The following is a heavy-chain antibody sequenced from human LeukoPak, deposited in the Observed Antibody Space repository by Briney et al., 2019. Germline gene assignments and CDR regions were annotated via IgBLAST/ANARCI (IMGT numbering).Heavy chain of an antibody. CDR1: GGTFSSYA. V-gene: IGHV1-69*05. J-gene: IGHJ4*02. Sequence: ASVKVSCKASGGTFSSYAISGVRQAPGQGVEWMGGIIPIFGTANYAQKFQGRVTITTDESTSTAYMELSSLRSEDTAVYYCARCAYYYYDSSGYTLDYWGQGTLVTVSS. CDR3: ARCAYYYYDSSGYTLDY. CDR2: IIPIFGTA. D-gene: IGHD3-22*01.